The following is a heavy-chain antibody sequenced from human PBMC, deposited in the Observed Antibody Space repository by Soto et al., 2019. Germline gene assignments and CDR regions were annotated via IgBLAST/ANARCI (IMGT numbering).Heavy chain of an antibody. J-gene: IGHJ3*02. V-gene: IGHV4-31*03. CDR3: ASAYDFWSGYPDAFDI. CDR2: IYYSGST. D-gene: IGHD3-3*01. CDR1: GGSISSGGYY. Sequence: QVQLQESGPGLVKPTQTLSLTSTVSGGSISSGGYYWSWIRQHPGKGLESIGYIYYSGSTYYNPSLMSRGTISVDTSKNQFSLKLSSVTAADTAVYYCASAYDFWSGYPDAFDIWGQGTMVTVSS.